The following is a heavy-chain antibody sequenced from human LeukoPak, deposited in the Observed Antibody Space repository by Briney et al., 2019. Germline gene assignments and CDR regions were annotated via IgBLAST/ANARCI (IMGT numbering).Heavy chain of an antibody. CDR3: AKGGGSTWYSFDS. CDR1: GFTFSRSS. V-gene: IGHV3-21*01. J-gene: IGHJ4*02. D-gene: IGHD6-13*01. Sequence: GGSLRLSCAASGFTFSRSSMNWVRQAPGKGLEWFSSISSGSSYIYYADSVKGRFTISRDNAKNTLYLQMNRLRAEDTALYYCAKGGGSTWYSFDSWGQGTLVTVSS. CDR2: ISSGSSYI.